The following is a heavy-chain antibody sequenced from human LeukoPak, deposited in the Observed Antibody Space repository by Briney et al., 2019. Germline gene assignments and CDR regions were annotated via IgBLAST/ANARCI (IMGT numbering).Heavy chain of an antibody. J-gene: IGHJ4*02. CDR1: GFTFSNYW. CDR3: VRDKLTGASRLDY. V-gene: IGHV3-7*03. D-gene: IGHD7-27*01. CDR2: IKQDGSEV. Sequence: GGSLRLSCAASGFTFSNYWMSWVRQAPGKELEWVANIKQDGSEVYCVDSVKGRFTISRDNAKNSLYLQMNSLRAEDTAVYYCVRDKLTGASRLDYWGQGTLLTVSS.